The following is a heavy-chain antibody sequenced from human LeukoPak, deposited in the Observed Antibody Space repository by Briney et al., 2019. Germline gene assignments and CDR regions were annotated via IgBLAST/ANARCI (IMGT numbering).Heavy chain of an antibody. J-gene: IGHJ4*02. CDR2: ISYDGSNK. V-gene: IGHV3-30-3*01. Sequence: GRSLRLSCAASGFTFSSYAMHWVRQAPGKRLEWVAVISYDGSNKYYADSVKGRFTISGDNSKNTLYLQMNSLRAEDTAVYYCARERLAVAGPFDYWGQGALVTVSS. D-gene: IGHD6-19*01. CDR3: ARERLAVAGPFDY. CDR1: GFTFSSYA.